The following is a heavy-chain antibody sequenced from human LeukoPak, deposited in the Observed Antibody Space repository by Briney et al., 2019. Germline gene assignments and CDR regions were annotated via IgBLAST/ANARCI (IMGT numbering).Heavy chain of an antibody. CDR1: GFTFSSYA. CDR2: ISYDGSNK. D-gene: IGHD3-22*01. CDR3: ARVDSSPEINPGWDAFDI. Sequence: PGGSLRLSCAASGFTFSSYAMHWVRQAPGKGLEWVAVISYDGSNKYYADSVKGRFTISRDNSKNTLYLQMNSLRAEDTAVYYCARVDSSPEINPGWDAFDIWGQGTMVTVSS. V-gene: IGHV3-30-3*01. J-gene: IGHJ3*02.